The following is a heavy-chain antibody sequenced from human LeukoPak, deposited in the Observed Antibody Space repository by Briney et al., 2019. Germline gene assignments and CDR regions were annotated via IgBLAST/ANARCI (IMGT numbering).Heavy chain of an antibody. V-gene: IGHV3-23*01. CDR3: ARLVTGYPNWFDP. CDR1: GFTFSTSV. CDR2: ISGPGDNT. Sequence: GGSLTLSCAASGFTFSTSVMGWVRQAPGKELERVSAISGPGDNTYYTDSVKGRFTISRDNSKNTLYLQMNSLGAEDTAVYYCARLVTGYPNWFDPWGQGTRVTVSS. J-gene: IGHJ5*02. D-gene: IGHD3-9*01.